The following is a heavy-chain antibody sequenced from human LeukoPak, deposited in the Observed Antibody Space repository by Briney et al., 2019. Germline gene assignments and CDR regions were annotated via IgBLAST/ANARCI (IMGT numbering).Heavy chain of an antibody. CDR3: ARGATYCSGGSCYSGAFDI. V-gene: IGHV3-30-3*01. CDR2: ISYDGSNK. D-gene: IGHD2-15*01. Sequence: PGGSLRLSCAASGFTFSSYAMHWVRQAPGKGLEWVAVISYDGSNKYYADSVKGRFTISRDNSKNTLYLQMNSLRAEDTAVYYCARGATYCSGGSCYSGAFDIWGQGTMVTVSS. J-gene: IGHJ3*02. CDR1: GFTFSSYA.